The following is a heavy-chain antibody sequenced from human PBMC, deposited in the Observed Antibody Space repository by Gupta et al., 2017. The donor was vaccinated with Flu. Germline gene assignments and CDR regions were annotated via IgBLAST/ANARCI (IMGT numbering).Heavy chain of an antibody. CDR3: AIPVPEGIPAAIEY. CDR1: GFTFSSYS. CDR2: ISSSSSTI. D-gene: IGHD2-2*02. Sequence: EVQLVESGGGLVQPGGSLRLSCAASGFTFSSYSMNWVRQAPGKGLEWVSYISSSSSTIYYADSVKGRFTISRDNAKNSLYLQMNSLRDEDTAVYYCAIPVPEGIPAAIEYWGQGTLVTVSS. J-gene: IGHJ4*02. V-gene: IGHV3-48*02.